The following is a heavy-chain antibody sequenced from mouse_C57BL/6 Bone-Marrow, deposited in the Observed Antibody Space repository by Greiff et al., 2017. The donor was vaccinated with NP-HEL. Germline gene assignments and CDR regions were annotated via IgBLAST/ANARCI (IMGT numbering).Heavy chain of an antibody. CDR3: AREGTPGTCDY. CDR1: GISITTGNYR. CDR2: IYYSGTI. D-gene: IGHD4-1*01. Sequence: VQLQQSGPGLVKPSQTVFLTCTVTGISITTGNYRWSWIRQFPGNKLEWIGYIYYSGTITYNPSLTSRTTITRDTPKNQFFLEMNSLTAEDTATYYCAREGTPGTCDYWGQGTTLTVSS. J-gene: IGHJ2*01. V-gene: IGHV3-5*01.